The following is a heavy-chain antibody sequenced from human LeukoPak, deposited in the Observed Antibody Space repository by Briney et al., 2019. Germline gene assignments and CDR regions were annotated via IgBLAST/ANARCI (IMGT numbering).Heavy chain of an antibody. J-gene: IGHJ4*02. CDR2: ISGSGGST. CDR3: AKDLKWELPSSANY. D-gene: IGHD1-26*01. CDR1: GLTFSSYA. Sequence: GGSLRPSCAASGLTFSSYAMSWVRQAPGKGLEWVSAISGSGGSTYYADSVKGRFTISRDNSKNTLYLQMNSLRAEDTAVYYCAKDLKWELPSSANYWGQGTLVTVSS. V-gene: IGHV3-23*01.